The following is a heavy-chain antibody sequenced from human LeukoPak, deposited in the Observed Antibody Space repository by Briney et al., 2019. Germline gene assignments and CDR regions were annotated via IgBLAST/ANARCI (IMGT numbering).Heavy chain of an antibody. Sequence: PGGSLRLSCAASGFTFSSYGMHWVRQAPGEGLEWVAVISYDGSNKYYADSVKGRFTISRDNSKNTLYLQMNSLRAEDTAVYYCAKDQSESSGPLYWGQGTLVTVSS. J-gene: IGHJ4*02. V-gene: IGHV3-30*18. CDR2: ISYDGSNK. CDR1: GFTFSSYG. D-gene: IGHD3-22*01. CDR3: AKDQSESSGPLY.